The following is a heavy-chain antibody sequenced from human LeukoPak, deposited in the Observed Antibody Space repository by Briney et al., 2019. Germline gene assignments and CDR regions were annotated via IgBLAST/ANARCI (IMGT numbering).Heavy chain of an antibody. D-gene: IGHD3-16*01. CDR2: ISGRGDNT. V-gene: IGHV3-23*01. CDR1: GFTFSTYA. CDR3: AKRGGDGNPHDY. Sequence: GWSLRLSCTACGFTFSTYAMSWVRQAPGQVLEWVSAISGRGDNTYYADSVKGRFTISRDNSKNTLFLQMNSLGAEDTAVYYCAKRGGDGNPHDYWGQGTLVTVSS. J-gene: IGHJ4*02.